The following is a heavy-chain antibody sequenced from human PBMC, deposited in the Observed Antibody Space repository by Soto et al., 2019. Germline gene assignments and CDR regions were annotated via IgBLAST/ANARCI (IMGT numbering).Heavy chain of an antibody. J-gene: IGHJ3*02. CDR3: TTDVPLVDDAFDI. D-gene: IGHD2-15*01. V-gene: IGHV3-15*01. Sequence: SGGSLRLSCAASGFTFSNAWMSWVRQAPGKGLEWVGRIKSKTDGGTTDYAAPVKGRFTISRDDSKNTLYLQMNSLKTEDTAVYYCTTDVPLVDDAFDIWGQGTMVTVSS. CDR2: IKSKTDGGTT. CDR1: GFTFSNAW.